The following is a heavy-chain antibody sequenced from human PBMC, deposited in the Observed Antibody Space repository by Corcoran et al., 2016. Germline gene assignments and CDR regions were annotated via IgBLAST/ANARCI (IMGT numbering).Heavy chain of an antibody. Sequence: QVQLVESGGGVVQPGRSLRLSCAASGFTFSSYGMHWVRQAPGKGLEWVAVISYDGSNKYYADSVKGRFTISRDNSKNTLYLQMNSLRAEDTAVYYCAKDSPGAAQAMDVWGQGTTVTVSS. D-gene: IGHD3-10*01. CDR1: GFTFSSYG. J-gene: IGHJ6*02. CDR2: ISYDGSNK. CDR3: AKDSPGAAQAMDV. V-gene: IGHV3-30*18.